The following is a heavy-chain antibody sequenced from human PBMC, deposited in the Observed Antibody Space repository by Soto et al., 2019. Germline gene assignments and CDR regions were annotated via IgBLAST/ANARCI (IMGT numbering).Heavy chain of an antibody. Sequence: GGSLRLSCAASGFTFSYAWMSWVRQAPGKGLEWVGRIKSRTDGGTTDYAAPVKGRFTISRDDSKNTLYLQMDSLRTEDTAVYYCATETSIVVVPPATMFDSWGQGTLVTVSS. D-gene: IGHD2-2*01. J-gene: IGHJ4*02. CDR3: ATETSIVVVPPATMFDS. CDR2: IKSRTDGGTT. CDR1: GFTFSYAW. V-gene: IGHV3-15*01.